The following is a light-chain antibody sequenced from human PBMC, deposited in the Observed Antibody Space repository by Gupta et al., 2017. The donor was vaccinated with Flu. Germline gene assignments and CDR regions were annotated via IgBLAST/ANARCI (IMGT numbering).Light chain of an antibody. CDR1: QGIGNV. CDR3: QKEDLAPCT. J-gene: IGKJ2*02. Sequence: DIQMTQSPSSLSASVGDRVTITCRASQGIGNVLAWYQQKPGKVPKLLIYTASTVHAGVPSRFSGSGSGTDFTLTISSLQPEDVATYYCQKEDLAPCTFGQGTEVEI. CDR2: TAS. V-gene: IGKV1-27*01.